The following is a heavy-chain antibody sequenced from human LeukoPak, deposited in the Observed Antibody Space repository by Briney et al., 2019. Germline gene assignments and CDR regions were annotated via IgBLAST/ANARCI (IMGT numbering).Heavy chain of an antibody. V-gene: IGHV4-59*08. CDR3: ARRTYDILTGHFDY. CDR2: IYYSGST. J-gene: IGHJ4*02. Sequence: SETLSLXCTVSGGSISSYYWSWIRQPPGKELEWIGYIYYSGSTNYNPSLKSRVTISVDTSKNQFSLKLSSVTAADTAVYYCARRTYDILTGHFDYWGQGTLVTVSS. D-gene: IGHD3-9*01. CDR1: GGSISSYY.